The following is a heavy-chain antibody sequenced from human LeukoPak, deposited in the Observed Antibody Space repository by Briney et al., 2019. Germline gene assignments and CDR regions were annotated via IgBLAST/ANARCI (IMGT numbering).Heavy chain of an antibody. V-gene: IGHV3-33*01. D-gene: IGHD5-12*01. CDR2: IWYDGSNK. J-gene: IGHJ4*02. CDR3: ARGSGYGSNPRDY. CDR1: GFTFSSYG. Sequence: GGSLRLSCAASGFTFSSYGMHWVRQAPGKGLEWVAVIWYDGSNKYYADSVKGRFTISRDNSKNTLYLQMNSLRAEDTAVYYCARGSGYGSNPRDYWGQGTLVTVSS.